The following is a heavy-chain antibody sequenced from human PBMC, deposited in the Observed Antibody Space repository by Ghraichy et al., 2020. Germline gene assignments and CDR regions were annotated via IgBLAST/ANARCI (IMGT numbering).Heavy chain of an antibody. Sequence: SETLSLTCSVSGGSISSTSYYWGWIRQPPGKGPEWIATIYYNGKTYYNPSLKSRLTMSVDTSKNQFSLKLYSVTAADTAVYYCARDRPKGMSGTIGTFDIWGKGTMVTVSS. V-gene: IGHV4-39*07. J-gene: IGHJ3*02. D-gene: IGHD3-9*01. CDR3: ARDRPKGMSGTIGTFDI. CDR2: IYYNGKT. CDR1: GGSISSTSYY.